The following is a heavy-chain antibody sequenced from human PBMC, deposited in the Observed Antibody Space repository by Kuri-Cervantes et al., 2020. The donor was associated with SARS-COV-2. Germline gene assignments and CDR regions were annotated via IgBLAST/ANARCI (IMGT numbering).Heavy chain of an antibody. J-gene: IGHJ6*02. CDR3: AKSRSEGGGFFDYGVDV. Sequence: GESLKISCAASGFTFSSYWMSWVRQAPGKGLEWVALVSYDGSYKYYAGSVRGRFTISRDNSNKTVYLQMNSLRNEDTAVYYCAKSRSEGGGFFDYGVDVWGQGTTVTVSS. CDR1: GFTFSSYW. D-gene: IGHD3-3*01. CDR2: VSYDGSYK. V-gene: IGHV3-30*18.